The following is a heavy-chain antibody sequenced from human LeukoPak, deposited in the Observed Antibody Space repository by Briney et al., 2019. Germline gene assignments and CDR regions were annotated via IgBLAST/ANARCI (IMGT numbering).Heavy chain of an antibody. V-gene: IGHV1-2*02. Sequence: ASVKVSCKASGYTFTGYYMHWVRQAPGQGLEWMGWINPNSGGTNYAQKFQGRVTMTRDTSISTAYMELSRLRSDDTAVYYCARDGPRGYGSGSYYNLRYYYFDYWGQGTLVTVSS. CDR2: INPNSGGT. CDR3: ARDGPRGYGSGSYYNLRYYYFDY. D-gene: IGHD3-10*01. CDR1: GYTFTGYY. J-gene: IGHJ4*02.